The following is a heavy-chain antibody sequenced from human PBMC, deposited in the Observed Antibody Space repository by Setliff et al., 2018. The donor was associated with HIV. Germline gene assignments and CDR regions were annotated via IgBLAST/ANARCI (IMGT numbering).Heavy chain of an antibody. CDR2: IYKGGST. J-gene: IGHJ2*01. CDR3: ARSALWFGEADWYFDL. D-gene: IGHD3-10*01. CDR1: GYSMSSSYW. Sequence: SETLSLTCVVSGYSMSSSYWWGWIRQPPGKGLEWIGWIGYIYKGGSTYYNPSLKSRVTMSEDTSKNQFSLKLRSVTAVDTAVYYCARSALWFGEADWYFDLWGRGTLVTVSS. V-gene: IGHV4-28*01.